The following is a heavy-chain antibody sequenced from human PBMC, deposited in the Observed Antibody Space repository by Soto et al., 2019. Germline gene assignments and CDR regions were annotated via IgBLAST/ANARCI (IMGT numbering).Heavy chain of an antibody. CDR2: IDHDGPT. V-gene: IGHV3-74*01. Sequence: EVQLVESGGGLVQPGGSLRLSCAGSGFTFSNYWMHWVRQAPGKGLEWVSRIDHDGPTDYADSVGGRFTISRDNAENTLYLQMNSLRPEDTAVYYCVRDSHGEYWGQGTLVTVSS. CDR1: GFTFSNYW. CDR3: VRDSHGEY. J-gene: IGHJ4*02.